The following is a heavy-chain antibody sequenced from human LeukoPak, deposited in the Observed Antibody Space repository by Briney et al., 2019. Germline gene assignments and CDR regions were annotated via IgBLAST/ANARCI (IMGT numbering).Heavy chain of an antibody. Sequence: PSETLSLTCTVSGGSISSGDYYWSWIRQPPGKGLEWIGYIYYSGSTYYNPSLKSRVTISVDTSKNQFSLKLSSVTAADTALYYCARDRDIAAAGTLFDYWGQGTLVTVSS. V-gene: IGHV4-30-4*01. CDR3: ARDRDIAAAGTLFDY. CDR2: IYYSGST. CDR1: GGSISSGDYY. J-gene: IGHJ4*02. D-gene: IGHD6-13*01.